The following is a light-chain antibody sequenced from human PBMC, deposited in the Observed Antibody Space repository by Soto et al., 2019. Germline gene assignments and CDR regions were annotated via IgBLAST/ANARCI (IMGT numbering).Light chain of an antibody. CDR2: GVS. CDR3: CSFKSGDTHDV. Sequence: QSALTQPVSVSGSPGQSITISCTGTSGDVGSFDFVSWYQHSLGKPPKLMIYGVSYRPSGVSNRFSGSKSVNTASLTISGLQTEDEADYYCCSFKSGDTHDVFGTGTKLTVL. V-gene: IGLV2-14*01. CDR1: SGDVGSFDF. J-gene: IGLJ1*01.